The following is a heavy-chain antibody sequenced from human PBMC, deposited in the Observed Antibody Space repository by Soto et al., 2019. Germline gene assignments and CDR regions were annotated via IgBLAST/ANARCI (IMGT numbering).Heavy chain of an antibody. CDR1: GGTFSSYT. V-gene: IGHV1-69*02. CDR2: IIPIMNIT. J-gene: IGHJ4*02. D-gene: IGHD6-6*01. CDR3: SSQSMRPRPLPGYYFDY. Sequence: QVQQVRSGAEVKKPGSSVKVPCKASGGTFSSYTISWVRQAPGQGLEWMARIIPIMNITNCAQKFQDRVTLTADTSTNTAYMELSSLTSEDTAVYYCSSQSMRPRPLPGYYFDYWGQGVLVTVSS.